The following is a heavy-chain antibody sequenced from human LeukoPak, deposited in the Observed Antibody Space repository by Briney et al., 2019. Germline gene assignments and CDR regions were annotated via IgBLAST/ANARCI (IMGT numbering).Heavy chain of an antibody. V-gene: IGHV3-20*04. CDR2: INWNGGST. J-gene: IGHJ4*02. CDR1: GFTFYDYG. Sequence: GGSLRLSCAASGFTFYDYGMSWVRQAPGKGLELVSGINWNGGSTGYADSVKGRFTISRDNAKNSLYLQMNSLRAEDTALYYCARDTSSSYGSGSDYWGQGTLVTVS. CDR3: ARDTSSSYGSGSDY. D-gene: IGHD3-10*01.